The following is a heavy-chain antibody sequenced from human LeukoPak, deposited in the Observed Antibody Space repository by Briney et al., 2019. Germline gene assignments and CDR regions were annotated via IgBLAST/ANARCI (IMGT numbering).Heavy chain of an antibody. CDR2: ISYDGSNK. CDR1: GFTFSSYG. CDR3: ARPSPPGDGYNPCDY. D-gene: IGHD5-24*01. J-gene: IGHJ4*02. Sequence: GGSLRLSCAASGFTFSSYGMHWVRQAPGKGLEWVAVISYDGSNKYYADSVKGRFTISRDNSKNTVYLQMNSLRTEDTAVYYCARPSPPGDGYNPCDYWGSGALVIVSS. V-gene: IGHV3-30*03.